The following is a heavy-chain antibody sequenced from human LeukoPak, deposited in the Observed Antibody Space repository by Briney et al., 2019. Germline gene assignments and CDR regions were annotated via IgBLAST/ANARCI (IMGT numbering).Heavy chain of an antibody. CDR3: ARGDYDYVWGSCRGLFYYYYYMDV. CDR1: GFTFSSYW. CDR2: IKQDGTEK. J-gene: IGHJ6*03. D-gene: IGHD3-16*02. V-gene: IGHV3-7*04. Sequence: QSGGSLRLSCAASGFTFSSYWMSWVRQAPGRGLEWVANIKQDGTEKYYVDSVKGRFTISRDNAKNSLYLQMNSLRAEDTAVYYCARGDYDYVWGSCRGLFYYYYYMDVWGKGTTVTISS.